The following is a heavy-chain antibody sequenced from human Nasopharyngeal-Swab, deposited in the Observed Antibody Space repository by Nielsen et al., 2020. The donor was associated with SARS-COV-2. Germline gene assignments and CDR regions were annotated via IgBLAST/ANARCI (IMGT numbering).Heavy chain of an antibody. J-gene: IGHJ3*02. V-gene: IGHV4-59*08. CDR3: ARKSGWLGAFDI. CDR2: IYYSGST. CDR1: GGSISSYY. D-gene: IGHD5-12*01. Sequence: SETLSLTCTFSGGSISSYYWSWIRQPPGKGLEWIGYIYYSGSTNYNPSLKSRVTISVDTSKNQFSLKLSSVTAADTAVYYCARKSGWLGAFDIWGQGTMVTVSS.